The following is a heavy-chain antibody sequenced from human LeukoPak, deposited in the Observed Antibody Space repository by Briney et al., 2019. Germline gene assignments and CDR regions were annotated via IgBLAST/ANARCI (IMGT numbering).Heavy chain of an antibody. CDR3: ARHRSGYVAY. CDR1: GGSISSSSYY. J-gene: IGHJ4*02. D-gene: IGHD3-3*01. V-gene: IGHV4-39*01. CDR2: IYYSGST. Sequence: SETLSLTCTVSGGSISSSSYYWGWIRQPPGKGLEWIGSIYYSGSTYYNPSLKSRVTISVDTSKNQSSLKLSSVTAADTAVYYCARHRSGYVAYWGQGTLVTVSS.